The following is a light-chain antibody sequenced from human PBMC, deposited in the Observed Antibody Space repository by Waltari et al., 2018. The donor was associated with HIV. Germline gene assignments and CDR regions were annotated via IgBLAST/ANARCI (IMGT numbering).Light chain of an antibody. CDR1: QSILSTAGNRHY. V-gene: IGKV4-1*01. CDR2: WAS. J-gene: IGKJ2*01. CDR3: QQYYDTPYT. Sequence: DIVVTQSPDSLAVSLGERATINCTSSQSILSTAGNRHYLAWYQQRPGQAPNLLIYWASTRESGVPDRFSGSGSGTDFTLTINSLQAEDVAVYYCQQYYDTPYTFGQGTKLDI.